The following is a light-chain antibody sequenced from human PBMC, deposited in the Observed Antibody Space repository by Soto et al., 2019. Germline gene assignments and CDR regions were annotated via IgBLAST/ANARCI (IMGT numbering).Light chain of an antibody. J-gene: IGKJ5*01. CDR1: QSISSY. CDR2: AAS. V-gene: IGKV1-39*01. Sequence: DIQMCQSPCSLSASVGDRVTITCRASQSISSYLDWYQQKPGKAPKLLIYAASTLQSGVPSRFSGSGSGTDFTLTISSLQPEDFAVYYCQQYGSSPITFGQGTRLEIK. CDR3: QQYGSSPIT.